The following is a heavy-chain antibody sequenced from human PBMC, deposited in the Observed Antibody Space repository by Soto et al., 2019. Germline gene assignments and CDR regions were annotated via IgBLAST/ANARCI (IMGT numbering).Heavy chain of an antibody. D-gene: IGHD2-2*01. Sequence: QVQLQQWGAGLLKPSETLSLTCAVYGGSFSGYYWSWIRQPPGKGLEWIGEIKHSGSTNYNPSLKSRVTISVDTSKNQFSLKLSSVTAADTAVYYCARRAGYCSSTSCPERGFDPWGQGTLVTVSS. CDR1: GGSFSGYY. CDR2: IKHSGST. J-gene: IGHJ5*02. V-gene: IGHV4-34*01. CDR3: ARRAGYCSSTSCPERGFDP.